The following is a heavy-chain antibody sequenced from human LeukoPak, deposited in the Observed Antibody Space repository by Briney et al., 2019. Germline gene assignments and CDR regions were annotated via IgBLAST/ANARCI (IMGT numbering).Heavy chain of an antibody. V-gene: IGHV3-30*02. D-gene: IGHD4-11*01. CDR1: GFTFSNYG. CDR2: IRYDASNK. J-gene: IGHJ4*02. CDR3: AKGGATVLDY. Sequence: PGGSLRLSCAASGFTFSNYGMHWVRQAPGKGLEWVAFIRYDASNKYYVDSVKGRFTISRDNSKNTLYLEMNSLRAEDTAVYYCAKGGATVLDYWGQGTLVTVSS.